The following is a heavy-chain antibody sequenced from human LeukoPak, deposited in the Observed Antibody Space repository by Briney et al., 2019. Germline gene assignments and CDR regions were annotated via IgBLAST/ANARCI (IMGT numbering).Heavy chain of an antibody. D-gene: IGHD3-22*01. CDR3: ARDGINYYDRSGYFDY. V-gene: IGHV3-33*01. CDR1: GFTFSSYG. CDR2: IWYDGSNK. J-gene: IGHJ4*02. Sequence: GRSLRLSCAASGFTFSSYGMHWVRQAPGKGLEWVAVIWYDGSNKYYADSVKGRFTISRDNSKNTLYLQMNRLRAEDTAVYYCARDGINYYDRSGYFDYWGQGTLVTVSS.